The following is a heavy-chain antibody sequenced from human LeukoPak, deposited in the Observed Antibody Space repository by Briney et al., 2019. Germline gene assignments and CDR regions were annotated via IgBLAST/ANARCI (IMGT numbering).Heavy chain of an antibody. CDR1: GYTFTNYG. Sequence: GASVKVSCKASGYTFTNYGISWVRQAPGQGLEWMGWISAHNGNIKYAQNLQGRVTMTTDTSTSTAYMELRSLRSDDTAVYCCARDLFVVAFNYWGQGTLVTVSS. D-gene: IGHD2-15*01. J-gene: IGHJ4*02. CDR2: ISAHNGNI. V-gene: IGHV1-18*01. CDR3: ARDLFVVAFNY.